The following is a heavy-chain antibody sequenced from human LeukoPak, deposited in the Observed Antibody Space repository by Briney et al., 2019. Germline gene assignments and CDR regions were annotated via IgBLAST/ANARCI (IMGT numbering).Heavy chain of an antibody. J-gene: IGHJ4*02. Sequence: TSETLSLTCTVSGGSISSGDYYWSWIRQPPGKGLEWIGYIYYSGSTYYNPSLKSRVTISVDTSKNQFSLKLSSVTAADTAVYYCARAWRRGHYYDSSGYYLVYFDYWGQGTLVTVSS. D-gene: IGHD3-22*01. CDR3: ARAWRRGHYYDSSGYYLVYFDY. V-gene: IGHV4-30-4*02. CDR1: GGSISSGDYY. CDR2: IYYSGST.